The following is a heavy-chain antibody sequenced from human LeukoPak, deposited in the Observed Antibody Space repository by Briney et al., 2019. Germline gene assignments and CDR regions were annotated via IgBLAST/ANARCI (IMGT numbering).Heavy chain of an antibody. CDR1: GFTFSSYW. Sequence: GGSLRLSCAASGFTFSSYWMSWVRQAPGKGLEWVANIKQDGSEKYYADSMKGRFTISRDNSKNTLYLQMNSLRAEDTAVYYCAKTLRYGSGSFDYWGQGTLVTVSS. V-gene: IGHV3-7*01. CDR3: AKTLRYGSGSFDY. D-gene: IGHD3-10*01. J-gene: IGHJ4*02. CDR2: IKQDGSEK.